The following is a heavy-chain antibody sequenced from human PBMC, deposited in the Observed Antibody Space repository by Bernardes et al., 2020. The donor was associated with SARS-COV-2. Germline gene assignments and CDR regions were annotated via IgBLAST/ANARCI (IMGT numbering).Heavy chain of an antibody. CDR2: INSDGSST. CDR1: GFTFSSYW. CDR3: ARGLLWFGELLLHYYGMDV. Sequence: GGSLRLSCAASGFTFSSYWMHWVRQAPGKGLVWVSRINSDGSSTSYADSVKGRFTISRDNAKNTLYLQMNSLRAEDTAVYYCARGLLWFGELLLHYYGMDVWGQGTTVTVSS. D-gene: IGHD3-10*01. J-gene: IGHJ6*02. V-gene: IGHV3-74*01.